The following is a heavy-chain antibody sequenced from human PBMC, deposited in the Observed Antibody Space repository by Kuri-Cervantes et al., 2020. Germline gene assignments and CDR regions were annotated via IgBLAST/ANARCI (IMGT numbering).Heavy chain of an antibody. V-gene: IGHV3-48*02. CDR2: ISSSSSTI. CDR3: ARGVVAVPGDYWYYYMDV. Sequence: GGSLRLSCAASSFTFSRFWMTWVRQAPGKGLEWVSYISSSSSTIYYADSVKGRFTISRDNAKNSLYLQMNSLRDEDTAVYYCARGVVAVPGDYWYYYMDVWGKGTTVTVSS. CDR1: SFTFSRFW. D-gene: IGHD2-15*01. J-gene: IGHJ6*03.